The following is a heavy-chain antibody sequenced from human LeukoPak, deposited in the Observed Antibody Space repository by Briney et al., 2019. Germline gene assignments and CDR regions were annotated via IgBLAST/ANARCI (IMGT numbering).Heavy chain of an antibody. D-gene: IGHD3-10*01. J-gene: IGHJ4*02. CDR3: AKPISNYYGSGSYDY. CDR2: ISGSGGNT. CDR1: AFTFSTYA. Sequence: GGSLRLSCAASAFTFSTYAMSWVRQAPGKGLEWVSVISGSGGNTYYADSVKGRFTTSRDNSKHTLYLQMNSLRAEDTAVYYCAKPISNYYGSGSYDYWGQGTLVTVSS. V-gene: IGHV3-23*01.